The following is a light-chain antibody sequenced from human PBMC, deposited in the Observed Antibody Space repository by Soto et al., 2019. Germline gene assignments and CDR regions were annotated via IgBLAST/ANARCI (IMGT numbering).Light chain of an antibody. CDR1: QSVSSRF. V-gene: IGKV3-20*01. CDR2: GAS. J-gene: IGKJ2*01. CDR3: QQYGSSPYL. Sequence: EIVLTQSPGTLSLSPGERATLSCRASQSVSSRFLAWYQQKPGQAPRLLMYGASSRATGIPDRFSGTGSRADFTLTVSRLVLEYFAADLCQQYGSSPYLFGLGTRLGIK.